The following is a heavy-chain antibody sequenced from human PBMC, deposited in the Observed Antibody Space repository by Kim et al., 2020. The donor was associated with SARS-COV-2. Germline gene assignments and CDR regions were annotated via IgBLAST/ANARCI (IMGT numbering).Heavy chain of an antibody. J-gene: IGHJ4*02. D-gene: IGHD6-13*01. CDR1: VGSLSGYY. Sequence: SETLSLTCVVSVGSLSGYYWSWIRQPPGKGLEWIGEINYSGSTNYNPSLKSRVTISVDTSKNQFSLKLSSVTAADTAVYYCVRGGAAAAGIRIWGPGTL. V-gene: IGHV4-34*01. CDR3: VRGGAAAAGIRI. CDR2: INYSGST.